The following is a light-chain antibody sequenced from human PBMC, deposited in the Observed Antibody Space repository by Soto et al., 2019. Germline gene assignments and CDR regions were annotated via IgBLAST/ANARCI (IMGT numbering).Light chain of an antibody. CDR1: SNDIGDYNY. J-gene: IGLJ7*01. CDR2: EVT. V-gene: IGLV2-14*01. Sequence: QSVLTQPASVSGSPGQSITISCTGTSNDIGDYNYVSWYQQYPGKAPKLMIYEVTNRPSGVSNRFSGSKSGNTASLTISGLQAADEAEYYCGSYTSSSTHVLFGGGTQLTVL. CDR3: GSYTSSSTHVL.